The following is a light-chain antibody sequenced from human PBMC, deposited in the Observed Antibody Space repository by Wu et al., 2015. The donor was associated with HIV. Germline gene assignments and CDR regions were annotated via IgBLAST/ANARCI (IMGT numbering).Light chain of an antibody. CDR1: QTVTNTF. Sequence: EIVLTQSPGTLSLSPGEGATLSCRASQTVTNTFLAWYQHKPGQAPRLLISGTSNRATGIPDRFSGSGSGTDFTLTISRLEPEDFAVYFCQQCGVSLFTFGQGTKLEIK. J-gene: IGKJ2*01. CDR3: QQCGVSLFT. V-gene: IGKV3-20*01. CDR2: GTS.